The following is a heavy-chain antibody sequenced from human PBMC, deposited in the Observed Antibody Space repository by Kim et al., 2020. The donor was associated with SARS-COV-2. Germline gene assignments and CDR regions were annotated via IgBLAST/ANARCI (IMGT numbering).Heavy chain of an antibody. CDR2: IYYSGST. V-gene: IGHV4-31*03. Sequence: SETLSLTCTVSGGSISSGGYYWSWIRQHPGKGLEWLGYIYYSGSTYYNPSLKSRVTISVDTSKNQFSLKLSSVTAADTAVDYCARVDYGSGSYYKKVVWFDPWGQGTLVTVSS. J-gene: IGHJ5*02. D-gene: IGHD3-10*01. CDR1: GGSISSGGYY. CDR3: ARVDYGSGSYYKKVVWFDP.